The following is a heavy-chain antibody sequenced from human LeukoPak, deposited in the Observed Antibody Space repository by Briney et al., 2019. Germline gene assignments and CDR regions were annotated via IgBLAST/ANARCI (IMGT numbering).Heavy chain of an antibody. CDR2: IKQGGSEK. CDR1: GFTFSSYW. J-gene: IGHJ4*02. Sequence: GGSLTLSCAASGFTFSSYWMIWLRQAPGKGLEGVANIKQGGSEKYYVDSVKGRLTISRDNAKNSLYLQMNSLRAEDTAVYYCARDLELLAYCGGDCGQDYWGQGTLVTVSS. CDR3: ARDLELLAYCGGDCGQDY. D-gene: IGHD2-21*02. V-gene: IGHV3-7*01.